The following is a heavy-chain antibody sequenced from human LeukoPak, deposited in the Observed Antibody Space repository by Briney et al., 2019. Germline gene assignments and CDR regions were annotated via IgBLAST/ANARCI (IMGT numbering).Heavy chain of an antibody. D-gene: IGHD6-13*01. V-gene: IGHV3-21*01. CDR3: AWARIAAAGLPDY. CDR1: GFIFSSYS. J-gene: IGHJ4*02. CDR2: ISSSSSYI. Sequence: PGGSLRLSCAASGFIFSSYSMNWVRQAPGKGLGWVSSISSSSSYIYYADSVKGRFTISRDNAKNSLYLQMNSLRAEDTAVYYCAWARIAAAGLPDYWGQGTLVTVSS.